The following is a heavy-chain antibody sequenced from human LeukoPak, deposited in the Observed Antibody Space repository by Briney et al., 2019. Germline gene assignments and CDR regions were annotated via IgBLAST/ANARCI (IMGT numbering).Heavy chain of an antibody. J-gene: IGHJ4*02. CDR1: GYGFTSYW. CDR3: ARHAGYSSGWYREADY. CDR2: IYPGDSDT. Sequence: GESLKISCKGSGYGFTSYWIGWVRQMPGKGLEWMGVIYPGDSDTRYSPSFKGQVTISADKSISTAYLQWTSLKGSDTGMYYCARHAGYSSGWYREADYWGQGTLVTVSS. D-gene: IGHD6-19*01. V-gene: IGHV5-51*01.